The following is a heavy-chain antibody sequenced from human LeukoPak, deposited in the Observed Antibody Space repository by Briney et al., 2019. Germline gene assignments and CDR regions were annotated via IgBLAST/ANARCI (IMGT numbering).Heavy chain of an antibody. D-gene: IGHD2-2*02. CDR1: GGSISSYY. J-gene: IGHJ6*03. CDR2: IYTSGST. V-gene: IGHV4-4*07. Sequence: SETLSLTCTVSGGSISSYYWSWIRQPAGKGLEWIGRIYTSGSTNYNPSLKSRVTMSVDTSKNQFSLKLSSVTAADTAVYYCARERSGYCSSTSCYKGGYYYYMDVWGKGTTVNVSS. CDR3: ARERSGYCSSTSCYKGGYYYYMDV.